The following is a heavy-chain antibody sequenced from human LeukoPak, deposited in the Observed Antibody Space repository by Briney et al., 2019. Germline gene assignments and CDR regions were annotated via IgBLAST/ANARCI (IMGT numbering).Heavy chain of an antibody. CDR1: GFTFSNYA. V-gene: IGHV3-23*01. CDR2: MSGSGGST. J-gene: IGHJ4*02. CDR3: ATGSSSWYSPGGY. D-gene: IGHD6-13*01. Sequence: PGGSLRLSCAASGFTFSNYAMSWVRQAPGKGLEWVSGMSGSGGSTYYADSVKGRFTISRDNSKKTLYLQMNSLRAEDTAVYYCATGSSSWYSPGGYWGQGTLVTVSS.